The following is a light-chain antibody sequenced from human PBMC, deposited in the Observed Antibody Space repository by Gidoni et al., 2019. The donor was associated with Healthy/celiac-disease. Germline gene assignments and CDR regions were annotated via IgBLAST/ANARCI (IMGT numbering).Light chain of an antibody. CDR3: NSRDSSGNHLGV. CDR1: SLRSYY. Sequence: SSELPQDPAVSVALGQTVRITCQGDSLRSYYASWYQQKPGQAPVLVIYGKNNLPSGIPDRFSGSSSGNTASLTITGAQAEDEADYYCNSRDSSGNHLGVFGTGTKVTVL. CDR2: GKN. J-gene: IGLJ1*01. V-gene: IGLV3-19*01.